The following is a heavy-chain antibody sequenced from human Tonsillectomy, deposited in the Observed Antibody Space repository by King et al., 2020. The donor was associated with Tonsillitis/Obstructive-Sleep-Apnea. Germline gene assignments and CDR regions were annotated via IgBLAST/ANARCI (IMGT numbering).Heavy chain of an antibody. CDR2: IIPILDIA. J-gene: IGHJ1*01. CDR3: ATPRGGDSPAEYFQR. Sequence: QLVQSGAEVKKPGSSVRVSCKASGGTFNSFSISWVRQAPGQGLEWMGRIIPILDIANYAQKFQGRVTINADKSTTTAYMELSSLRSEETAVYYFATPRGGDSPAEYFQRWGQGTLVTVSS. V-gene: IGHV1-69*04. D-gene: IGHD2-21*02. CDR1: GGTFNSFS.